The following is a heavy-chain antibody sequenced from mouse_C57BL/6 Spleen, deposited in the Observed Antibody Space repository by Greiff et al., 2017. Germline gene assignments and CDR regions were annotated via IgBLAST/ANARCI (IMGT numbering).Heavy chain of an antibody. CDR2: IRSKSNNYAT. D-gene: IGHD1-1*01. V-gene: IGHV10-1*01. Sequence: EVQLVESGGGLVQPKGSLKLSCAASGFSFNTYAMNWVRQAPGKGLEWVARIRSKSNNYATYYADSVKDRFTISRDDSESMLYLQMNNLKTEDTAMYYCVRHDTTVVATDYAMDYWGQGTSVTVSS. CDR1: GFSFNTYA. J-gene: IGHJ4*01. CDR3: VRHDTTVVATDYAMDY.